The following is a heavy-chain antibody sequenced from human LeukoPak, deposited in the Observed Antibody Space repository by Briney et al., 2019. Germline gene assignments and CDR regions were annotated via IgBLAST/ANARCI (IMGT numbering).Heavy chain of an antibody. CDR2: ISGSGGSI. CDR3: AKHGDTAMWLDY. CDR1: GFTFSDYV. Sequence: GGSLRLSCAASGFTFSDYVMSWVRPAPGKGLEWVSGISGSGGSIYYADSVKGRFTISRDSSKNTLNLQMNSLRAEDTAVYYCAKHGDTAMWLDYWGQGTLVTVSS. J-gene: IGHJ4*02. D-gene: IGHD5-18*01. V-gene: IGHV3-23*01.